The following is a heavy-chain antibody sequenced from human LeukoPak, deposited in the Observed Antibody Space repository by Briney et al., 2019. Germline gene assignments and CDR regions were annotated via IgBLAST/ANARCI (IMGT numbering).Heavy chain of an antibody. V-gene: IGHV3-30*02. CDR3: TKDWRALDAHLWFGLFDY. CDR1: GFTFSSYG. CDR2: IRDDGSNK. J-gene: IGHJ4*02. D-gene: IGHD3-10*01. Sequence: GGSLRLSCAASGFTFSSYGMHWVRQAPGKGLEWVAFIRDDGSNKYYADSVKGRFTISRDNSKNTLYLQMNRLRDEDTAVYYCTKDWRALDAHLWFGLFDYWGQGTLVTVSA.